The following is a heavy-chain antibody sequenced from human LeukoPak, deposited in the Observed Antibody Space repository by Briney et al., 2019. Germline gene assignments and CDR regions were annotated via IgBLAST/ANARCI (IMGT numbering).Heavy chain of an antibody. CDR1: GYTFTSYG. Sequence: ASVKVSCKASGYTFTSYGISWVRQAPGQGLEWMGWISAYNGNTNYAQKLQGRVTMTTDTSTSTAYMELRSLRSDDTAVYYCARELNYYDSSGYTPYYTYYYYMDVWGKGTTVTISS. D-gene: IGHD3-22*01. V-gene: IGHV1-18*01. J-gene: IGHJ6*03. CDR2: ISAYNGNT. CDR3: ARELNYYDSSGYTPYYTYYYYMDV.